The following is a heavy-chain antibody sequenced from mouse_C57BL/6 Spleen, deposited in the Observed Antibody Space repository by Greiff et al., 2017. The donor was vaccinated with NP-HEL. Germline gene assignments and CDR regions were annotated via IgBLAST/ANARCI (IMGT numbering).Heavy chain of an antibody. CDR1: GFTFSDYG. CDR2: ISSGSSNI. CDR3: ARPTMVTRAWFAY. V-gene: IGHV5-17*01. Sequence: EVQRVESGGGLVKPGGSLKLSCAASGFTFSDYGMHWVRQAPEKGLEWVAYISSGSSNIYYADTVKGRFTISRDKAKNTRFLQMTSLRSEDTAMYYCARPTMVTRAWFAYWGQGTLVTVSA. J-gene: IGHJ3*01. D-gene: IGHD2-2*01.